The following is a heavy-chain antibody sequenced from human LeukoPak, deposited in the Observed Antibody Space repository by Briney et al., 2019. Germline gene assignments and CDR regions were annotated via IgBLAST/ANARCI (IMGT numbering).Heavy chain of an antibody. J-gene: IGHJ4*02. CDR3: ARDPIAAVRFDY. D-gene: IGHD6-13*01. CDR1: GFTSTSYG. CDR2: IWYDGSNK. V-gene: IGHV3-33*01. Sequence: GGSLRLSCAASGFTSTSYGMHWVRQAPGKGLEWVAVIWYDGSNKYYADSVKGRFTISRDNSKNTLYLQMNSLRAEDTAVYYCARDPIAAVRFDYWGQGTLVTVSS.